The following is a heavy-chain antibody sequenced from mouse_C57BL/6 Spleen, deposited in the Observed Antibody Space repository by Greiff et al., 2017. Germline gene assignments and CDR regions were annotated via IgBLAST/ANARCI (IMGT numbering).Heavy chain of an antibody. J-gene: IGHJ1*03. V-gene: IGHV1-55*01. CDR3: AGAVVATGYFDV. CDR1: GYTFTSYW. CDR2: IYPGSGST. D-gene: IGHD1-1*02. Sequence: QVQLQQPGAELVKPGASVTMSCKASGYTFTSYWITWVKQRPGQGLEWIGDIYPGSGSTNYNEKFKSKATLTVDTSSSTAYMQLSSLTSEDSAVYYCAGAVVATGYFDVWGTGTTVTVSA.